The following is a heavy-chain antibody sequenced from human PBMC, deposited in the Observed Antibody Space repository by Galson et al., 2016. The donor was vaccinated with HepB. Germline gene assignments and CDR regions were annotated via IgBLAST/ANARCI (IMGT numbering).Heavy chain of an antibody. V-gene: IGHV3-9*01. CDR1: GFSLAEYA. Sequence: SLRLSCAASGFSLAEYAIHWVRQAPGKGLEWVSGISWNGRTLGYADSVKGRFTISKDYAKNSLYLQMNSLRAEDTAVYYCANLVVVPAARRYSDYYYGMDVWGQGTTVTVSS. CDR3: ANLVVVPAARRYSDYYYGMDV. J-gene: IGHJ6*02. CDR2: ISWNGRTL. D-gene: IGHD2-2*01.